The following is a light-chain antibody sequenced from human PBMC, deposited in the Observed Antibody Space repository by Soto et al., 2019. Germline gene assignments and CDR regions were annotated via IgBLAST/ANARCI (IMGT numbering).Light chain of an antibody. CDR3: AAWDDSLNGVV. V-gene: IGLV1-44*01. CDR1: SSNIGSKT. CDR2: SNN. J-gene: IGLJ2*01. Sequence: QSVLTQPPSASGTPGQRVTISCSGSSSNIGSKTVNWYQQLPGTAPKLLLYSNNQRPSGVPNRFSGSKSGTSASLAISGLQSEDEADYYSAAWDDSLNGVVFGGGTKLTVL.